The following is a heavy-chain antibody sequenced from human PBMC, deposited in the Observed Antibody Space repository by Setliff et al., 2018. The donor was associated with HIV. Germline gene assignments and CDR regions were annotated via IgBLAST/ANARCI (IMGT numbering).Heavy chain of an antibody. CDR3: ARHSITLVVGVPERDDAFDI. D-gene: IGHD3-22*01. Sequence: SETLSLTCTVSGGSIGGYYWSWIRQPPGTGLEWIGTIYYSWNTYYNPSLKSRVTISVDTSKNQFSLKLSSVTAADTAVYYCARHSITLVVGVPERDDAFDIWGQGTMVTVSS. V-gene: IGHV4-59*04. CDR1: GGSIGGYY. J-gene: IGHJ3*02. CDR2: IYYSWNT.